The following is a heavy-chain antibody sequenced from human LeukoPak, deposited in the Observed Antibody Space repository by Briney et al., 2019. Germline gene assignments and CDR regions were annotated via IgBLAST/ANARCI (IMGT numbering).Heavy chain of an antibody. V-gene: IGHV3-72*01. CDR3: VRGHWGFDY. CDR2: SGNRADRYTT. D-gene: IGHD7-27*01. Sequence: QTGGSLRLSCAASGFNPSDHFMDWVRQTPERGLEWVGRSGNRADRYTTQYAASVKGRFTISRDESNYSLYLHMSSLRTEDTAVYYCVRGHWGFDYWGRGTLVTVSS. J-gene: IGHJ4*02. CDR1: GFNPSDHF.